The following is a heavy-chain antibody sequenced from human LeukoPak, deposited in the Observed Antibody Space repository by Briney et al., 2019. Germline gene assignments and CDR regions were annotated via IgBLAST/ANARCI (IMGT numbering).Heavy chain of an antibody. CDR2: IIPIFGTA. V-gene: IGHV1-69*05. CDR3: ASSWRGNWFDT. CDR1: GGTFSSYA. D-gene: IGHD6-13*01. Sequence: SLKVCCKASGGTFSSYAISWVRQAPGQGLEWMGGIIPIFGTANYAQKFQGRVTITTDESTSTAYMELSSLRSEGTALYYCASSWRGNWFDTWGQGTLVTVSS. J-gene: IGHJ5*02.